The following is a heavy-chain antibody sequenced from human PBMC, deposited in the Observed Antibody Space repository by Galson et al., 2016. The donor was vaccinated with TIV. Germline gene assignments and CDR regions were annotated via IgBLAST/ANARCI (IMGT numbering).Heavy chain of an antibody. CDR2: AWYDGGNI. V-gene: IGHV3-33*01. D-gene: IGHD6-6*01. CDR3: ARDRGFSSWSWTFNS. J-gene: IGHJ5*01. CDR1: GFNFRSDG. Sequence: SLRLSCAASGFNFRSDGMHWVRQAPGRGLEWVAFAWYDGGNIHYADAVKGRFIISRDNSKNTLYLQMNSPRVEDTAVYYCARDRGFSSWSWTFNSWGQGTLVTVSS.